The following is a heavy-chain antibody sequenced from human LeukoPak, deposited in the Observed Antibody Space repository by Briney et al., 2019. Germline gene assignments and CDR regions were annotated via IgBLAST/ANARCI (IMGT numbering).Heavy chain of an antibody. Sequence: GGSLRLSCAVSGFTFRTYWMHWVRQVPGEGLVWFSRINEDGSITNYADSVKGRFSISRDNAKNTPYLQMNSLRAEDTAVYYCGRDLGGRSGYWGQGTLVTVSS. CDR3: GRDLGGRSGY. D-gene: IGHD1-26*01. CDR2: INEDGSIT. J-gene: IGHJ4*02. CDR1: GFTFRTYW. V-gene: IGHV3-74*01.